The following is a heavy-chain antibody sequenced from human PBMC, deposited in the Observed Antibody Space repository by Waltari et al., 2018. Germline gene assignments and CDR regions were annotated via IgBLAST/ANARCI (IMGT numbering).Heavy chain of an antibody. J-gene: IGHJ4*02. Sequence: QVQLVQSGAEVKKPGSSVKVSCKASGGTFRSHAISWVRQAPGQGLEWMGGIIPMFHTADYAQKFQGRVTITADESTSTAYMEMSSLRSDDTAVYYCARDSREGFWSGYYFGYWGQGTLVTVSS. V-gene: IGHV1-69*01. CDR3: ARDSREGFWSGYYFGY. D-gene: IGHD3-3*01. CDR1: GGTFRSHA. CDR2: IIPMFHTA.